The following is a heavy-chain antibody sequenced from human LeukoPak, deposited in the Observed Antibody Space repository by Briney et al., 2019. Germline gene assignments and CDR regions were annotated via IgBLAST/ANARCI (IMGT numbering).Heavy chain of an antibody. Sequence: SETLSLTCAVYGGSFSGYYWSWIRQPPGKGLEWIGEINHSGSTNYNPSLKSRVTISVDTSNNQFSLKLTSVTAADTAVYYCARGPTIRFLEWLGYYYMDVWGKGTTVTVSS. CDR1: GGSFSGYY. V-gene: IGHV4-34*01. J-gene: IGHJ6*03. CDR2: INHSGST. D-gene: IGHD3-3*01. CDR3: ARGPTIRFLEWLGYYYMDV.